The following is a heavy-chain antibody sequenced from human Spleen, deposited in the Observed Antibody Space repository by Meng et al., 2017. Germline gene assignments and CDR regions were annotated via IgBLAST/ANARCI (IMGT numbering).Heavy chain of an antibody. V-gene: IGHV3-23*01. J-gene: IGHJ4*02. CDR2: ISGSGGST. CDR3: AKASPFSGRLPSG. D-gene: IGHD1-26*01. CDR1: GFTFSSYA. Sequence: GESLKISCAASGFTFSSYAMSWVRQAPGKGLEWVSAISGSGGSTYYADSVKGRFTISRDNSKNTLYLQMNSLRAEDTAVYYCAKASPFSGRLPSGWGQGTLVTVSS.